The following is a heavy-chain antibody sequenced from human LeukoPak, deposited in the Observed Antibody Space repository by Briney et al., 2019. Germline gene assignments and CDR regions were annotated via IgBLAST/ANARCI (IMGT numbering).Heavy chain of an antibody. CDR2: TSSTSTYI. D-gene: IGHD3-22*01. CDR3: AKELGSGYLDY. V-gene: IGHV3-21*04. CDR1: GFTFSSYS. J-gene: IGHJ4*02. Sequence: GGSLRLSCAASGFTFSSYSMNWVRQAPGKGLEWVSSTSSTSTYIYYADSVKGRFTISRDNAKNSLFLQMNSLRAEDTAVYYCAKELGSGYLDYWGQGTLVTVSS.